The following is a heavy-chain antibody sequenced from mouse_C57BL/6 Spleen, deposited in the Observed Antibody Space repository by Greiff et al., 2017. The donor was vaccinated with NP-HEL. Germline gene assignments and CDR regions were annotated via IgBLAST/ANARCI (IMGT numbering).Heavy chain of an antibody. CDR3: ARSPITTVVATDYYAMDY. Sequence: VQLQQPGAELVKPGASVKLSCKASGYTFTSYWMHWVKQRPGQDLEWIGMIHPNSGSTNYNEKFKSKATLTVDKSSSTAYMQLSSLTSEDSAVYYCARSPITTVVATDYYAMDYWGQGTSVTVSS. CDR2: IHPNSGST. CDR1: GYTFTSYW. V-gene: IGHV1-64*01. J-gene: IGHJ4*01. D-gene: IGHD1-1*01.